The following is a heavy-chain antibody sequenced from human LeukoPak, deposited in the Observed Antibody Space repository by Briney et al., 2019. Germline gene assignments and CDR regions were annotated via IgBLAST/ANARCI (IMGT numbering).Heavy chain of an antibody. V-gene: IGHV3-21*01. D-gene: IGHD2-15*01. CDR2: ITSSSSYI. J-gene: IGHJ4*02. CDR3: ARDRDISGYCSGGTCPLDY. Sequence: GRSLRLSCAASGFTFSTYSMNWVRQAPGKGLEWVSSITSSSSYIYYADSVKGRFTISRDNAKNSLFLQMNSLRAEDTAVYYCARDRDISGYCSGGTCPLDYWGQGTLVTVSS. CDR1: GFTFSTYS.